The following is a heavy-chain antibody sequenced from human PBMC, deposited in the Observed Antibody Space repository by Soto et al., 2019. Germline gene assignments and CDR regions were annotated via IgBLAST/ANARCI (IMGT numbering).Heavy chain of an antibody. CDR2: IYWNDDK. V-gene: IGHV2-5*01. Sequence: QITLKESGPTLVQPTQTLTLTCSFSGFSLSTSGVGVGWIRQPPGKALEWLVIIYWNDDKRYSPSLKSRLTNTKDTSKHQVVLTMTNMDPVDTATYYCAQTYYHASNKPAFDIWGQGTMVTVSS. J-gene: IGHJ3*02. D-gene: IGHD3-22*01. CDR1: GFSLSTSGVG. CDR3: AQTYYHASNKPAFDI.